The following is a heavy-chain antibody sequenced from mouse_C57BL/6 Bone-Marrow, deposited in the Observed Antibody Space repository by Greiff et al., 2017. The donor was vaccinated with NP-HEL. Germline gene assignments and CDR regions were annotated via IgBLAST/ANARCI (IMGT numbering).Heavy chain of an antibody. CDR2: IWTGGGT. CDR3: ARNGGYDDAEGLGYFDY. CDR1: GFSLTSYA. V-gene: IGHV2-9-1*01. D-gene: IGHD2-2*01. J-gene: IGHJ2*01. Sequence: VQVVESGPGLVAPSQSLSITCTVSGFSLTSYAISWVRQPPGKGLEWLGVIWTGGGTNYNSALKSRLSISKDNSKSQVFLKMNSLQTDDTARYYCARNGGYDDAEGLGYFDYWGQGTTLTVSS.